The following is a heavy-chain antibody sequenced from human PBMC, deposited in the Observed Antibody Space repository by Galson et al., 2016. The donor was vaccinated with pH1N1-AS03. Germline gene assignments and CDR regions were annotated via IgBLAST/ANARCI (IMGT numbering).Heavy chain of an antibody. D-gene: IGHD2-2*01. CDR1: GFTFSNAW. CDR2: IKSKTDGGTK. Sequence: SLRLSCAGYGFTFSNAWMSWVRQAPGKGLEWVGRIKSKTDGGTKACAAPVKGRFAISRDDSENTLYLQMNGLKTEDAAVYYCTTADTELGYCTSTSCSLDFWGQGTLVTVSS. J-gene: IGHJ4*02. CDR3: TTADTELGYCTSTSCSLDF. V-gene: IGHV3-15*01.